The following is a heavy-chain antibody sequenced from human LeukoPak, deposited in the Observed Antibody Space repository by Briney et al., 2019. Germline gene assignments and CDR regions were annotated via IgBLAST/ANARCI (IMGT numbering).Heavy chain of an antibody. J-gene: IGHJ6*02. CDR1: GGSFSNYY. CDR3: ARQPPQYYGMDV. D-gene: IGHD1-14*01. Sequence: SETLSLTCTVSGGSFSNYYWSWIRQPAGKGLEWIGRIYTSGSTNYNPSVKSRVTMSVVTSNNQFSLKLTSVTAADTAVYYCARQPPQYYGMDVWGQGTTVTVSS. CDR2: IYTSGST. V-gene: IGHV4-4*07.